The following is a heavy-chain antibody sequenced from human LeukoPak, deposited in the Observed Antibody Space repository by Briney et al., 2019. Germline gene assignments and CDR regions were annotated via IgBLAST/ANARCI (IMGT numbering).Heavy chain of an antibody. J-gene: IGHJ4*02. Sequence: SGPTLVNPTQTLTLTCTFSGFSLSTSGVGVGWIRQPPGKALEWPALIYWDDDKRYSPSLKSRLTITKDTSKNQVVLTMTNMDPVDTATYYCAHIGSTTNSYSSSWYFTVTGFDYWGQGTLVTVSS. CDR2: IYWDDDK. CDR1: GFSLSTSGVG. V-gene: IGHV2-5*02. CDR3: AHIGSTTNSYSSSWYFTVTGFDY. D-gene: IGHD6-13*01.